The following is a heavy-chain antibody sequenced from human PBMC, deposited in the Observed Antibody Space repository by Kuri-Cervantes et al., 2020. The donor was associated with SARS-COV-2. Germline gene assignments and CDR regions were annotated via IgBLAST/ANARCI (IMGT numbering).Heavy chain of an antibody. V-gene: IGHV3-23*01. CDR3: AIDSGDWTPDGFDI. CDR2: ISGSGGST. Sequence: GGSLRLSCAASGFTFGSYAMSWVRQAPGKGLEWVPAISGSGGSTYYADSVKGRFTISRDNSKNTLYLQMNSLRSEDSAIYYCAIDSGDWTPDGFDIWGQGTMVTVSS. J-gene: IGHJ3*02. D-gene: IGHD2-21*02. CDR1: GFTFGSYA.